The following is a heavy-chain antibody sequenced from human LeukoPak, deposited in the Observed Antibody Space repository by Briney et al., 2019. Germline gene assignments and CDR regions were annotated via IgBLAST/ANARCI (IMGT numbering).Heavy chain of an antibody. V-gene: IGHV3-23*01. CDR3: AGEYYDSGSPTTGYGMDV. J-gene: IGHJ6*02. D-gene: IGHD3-10*01. CDR1: GFTFSSYA. CDR2: ISGSGGST. Sequence: GGSLRLSCAASGFTFSSYAMNWVRQAPGKGLEWVSAISGSGGSTYYADSVKGRFTISRDSSKNTLYLQMNSLRVEDTAVYYCAGEYYDSGSPTTGYGMDVWGQGTTVTVSS.